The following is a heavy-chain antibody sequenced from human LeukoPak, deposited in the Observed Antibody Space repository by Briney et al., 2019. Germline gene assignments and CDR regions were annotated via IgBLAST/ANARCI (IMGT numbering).Heavy chain of an antibody. D-gene: IGHD3-22*01. Sequence: GASVKVSCKASGYTFTSYGISWVRQAPGQGLEWMGWISAYNGNTNYAQKLQGRVTMTTDTSTSTAYMELRSLRSDDTAVYCCARDMGSYYYDSSGYYYDFDYWGQGTLVTVSS. CDR3: ARDMGSYYYDSSGYYYDFDY. V-gene: IGHV1-18*01. J-gene: IGHJ4*02. CDR1: GYTFTSYG. CDR2: ISAYNGNT.